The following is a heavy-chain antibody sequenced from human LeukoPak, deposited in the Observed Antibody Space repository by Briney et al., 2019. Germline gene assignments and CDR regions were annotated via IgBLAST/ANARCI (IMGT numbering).Heavy chain of an antibody. V-gene: IGHV4-59*08. J-gene: IGHJ4*02. CDR1: GGSISSYY. Sequence: SETLSLTCTVSGGSISSYYWSWIRQPPGKGLEWIGHIYYSGSTNYNPSLKSRVTISVDTSKNQFSLKLSSVTAADTAVYYCAATLGVYSYFDYWGQGTLVTVSS. CDR2: IYYSGST. D-gene: IGHD4-11*01. CDR3: AATLGVYSYFDY.